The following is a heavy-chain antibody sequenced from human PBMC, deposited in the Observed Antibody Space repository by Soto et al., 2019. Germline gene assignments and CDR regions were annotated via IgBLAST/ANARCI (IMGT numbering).Heavy chain of an antibody. J-gene: IGHJ3*02. CDR2: IIPIFGTA. CDR3: ARNEQLVPDAFDI. D-gene: IGHD6-6*01. CDR1: GGTFSSYA. V-gene: IGHV1-69*13. Sequence: SVKVSCKASGGTFSSYAISWVRQAPGQGLEWMGGIIPIFGTANYAQKFQGRVTITADESTSTAYMELSSLRSEDTAVYYCARNEQLVPDAFDIWGQGTMVTVSS.